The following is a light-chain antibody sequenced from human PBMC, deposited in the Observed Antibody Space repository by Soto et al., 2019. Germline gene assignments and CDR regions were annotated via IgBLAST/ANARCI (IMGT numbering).Light chain of an antibody. CDR2: GNG. Sequence: SVLTQPPSVSGAPGQRVTISCTGSSSNIGAGYDVHWYQQLPGTAPKLLIFGNGNRSSGVPDRFSGSKSDTSASLAITGLQAEDEADYYCQTYDSSLSGLFVFGTGTKVTVL. CDR3: QTYDSSLSGLFV. V-gene: IGLV1-40*01. J-gene: IGLJ1*01. CDR1: SSNIGAGYD.